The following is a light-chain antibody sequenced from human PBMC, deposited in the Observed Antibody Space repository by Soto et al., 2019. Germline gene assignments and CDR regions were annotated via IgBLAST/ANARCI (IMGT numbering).Light chain of an antibody. CDR3: QQFNNWPLT. J-gene: IGKJ4*01. CDR1: QSVSSN. CDR2: DAS. Sequence: EIVMTQSPATLSVSPGERATLSCRASQSVSSNLAWYQQKPGQAPRLLIYDASTRATGIPARFSGSGSGAEFTLTISSLQSEDFEVYYCQQFNNWPLTFGGGTKVDIK. V-gene: IGKV3-15*01.